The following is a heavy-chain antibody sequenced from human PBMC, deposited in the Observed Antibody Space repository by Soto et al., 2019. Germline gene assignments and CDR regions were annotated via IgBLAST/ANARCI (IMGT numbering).Heavy chain of an antibody. J-gene: IGHJ6*02. Sequence: QVQLQESGPGLVKPSETLSLTCTVSGGSISSYYWSWIRQPPGKGLEWIGYIYYSGSTNYNPSLKSRVTISVDTSNNQFSLKLSSVTAADTAVYYCASTTIAAAGFYYYGMDVWGRGTTVTVSS. V-gene: IGHV4-59*01. CDR1: GGSISSYY. CDR3: ASTTIAAAGFYYYGMDV. D-gene: IGHD6-13*01. CDR2: IYYSGST.